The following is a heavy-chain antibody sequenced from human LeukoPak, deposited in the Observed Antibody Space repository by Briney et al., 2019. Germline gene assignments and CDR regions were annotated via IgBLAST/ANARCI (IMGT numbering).Heavy chain of an antibody. Sequence: SETLSLTCTVSDASISGYYWSWIRQPPGKGLEWIGYIYYIGNTNYNPSLKSRVTISVDTSKNQFSLKLSSVTAADTAIYYCARDYAFDIWGQGTMVAVSS. CDR2: IYYIGNT. J-gene: IGHJ3*02. CDR1: DASISGYY. V-gene: IGHV4-59*01. CDR3: ARDYAFDI.